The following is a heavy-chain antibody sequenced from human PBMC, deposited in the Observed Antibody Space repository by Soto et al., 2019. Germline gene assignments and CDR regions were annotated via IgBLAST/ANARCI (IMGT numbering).Heavy chain of an antibody. Sequence: EVHLLESGGGLVQPGESLRLSCGASGFTFSSCVMTWVRQAPGKGLEWVSCISESGTGTYYADSVKGRFTISRDNSKNTMYLQMNNLRAEDPGVYYCAKGLINGRWYAEDWGQGTLVTVSS. D-gene: IGHD6-13*01. CDR1: GFTFSSCV. J-gene: IGHJ4*02. CDR2: ISESGTGT. V-gene: IGHV3-23*01. CDR3: AKGLINGRWYAED.